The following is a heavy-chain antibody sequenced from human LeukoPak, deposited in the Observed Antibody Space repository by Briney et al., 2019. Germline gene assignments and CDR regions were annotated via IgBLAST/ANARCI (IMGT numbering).Heavy chain of an antibody. CDR1: GFTFSSCG. CDR2: ISYDGSNK. J-gene: IGHJ6*03. CDR3: ARDVVSSSWYRVYYYYYMDV. Sequence: PGRSLRLSCAASGFTFSSCGMHWVRQAPGKGLEWVTVISYDGSNKYYADSVKGRFTISRDNSKNTLYLQMNSLRAEDTAAYYCARDVVSSSWYRVYYYYYMDVWGKGTTVTVSS. V-gene: IGHV3-30*03. D-gene: IGHD6-13*01.